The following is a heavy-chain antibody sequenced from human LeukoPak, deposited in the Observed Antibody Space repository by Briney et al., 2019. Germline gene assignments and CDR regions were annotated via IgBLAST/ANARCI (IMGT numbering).Heavy chain of an antibody. V-gene: IGHV3-21*01. CDR1: GFTFSSYA. J-gene: IGHJ6*02. CDR3: ARDATFEGGDYDFWSGPHRYYGMDV. Sequence: GGSLRLSCAASGFTFSSYAMSWVRQAPGKGLEWVSSISSSSSYIYYADSVKGRFTISRDNAKNSLYLQMNSLRAEDTAVYYCARDATFEGGDYDFWSGPHRYYGMDVWGQGTTVTVSS. CDR2: ISSSSSYI. D-gene: IGHD3-3*01.